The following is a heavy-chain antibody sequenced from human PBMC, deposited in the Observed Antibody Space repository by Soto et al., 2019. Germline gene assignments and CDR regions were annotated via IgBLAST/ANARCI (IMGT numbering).Heavy chain of an antibody. CDR1: GGSISSYY. CDR2: IYYSGST. D-gene: IGHD3-3*01. Sequence: QVQLQESGPGLVKPSETLSLTCTVSGGSISSYYWSWIRQPPGKGLEWIGYIYYSGSTNYNPSLTSRVTISVNTSKNQFSLKLSSVTAADTAVYYCARQSQYDFWSFDYWGQGTLVTVSS. J-gene: IGHJ4*02. CDR3: ARQSQYDFWSFDY. V-gene: IGHV4-59*08.